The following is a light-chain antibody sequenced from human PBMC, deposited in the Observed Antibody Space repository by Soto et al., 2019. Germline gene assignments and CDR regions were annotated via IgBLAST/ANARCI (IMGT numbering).Light chain of an antibody. CDR2: EVT. CDR3: GSSTSHKPLVV. V-gene: IGLV2-8*01. J-gene: IGLJ3*02. CDR1: SSDIGGYNY. Sequence: QSALTQPPSASGSPGQSVTISCTGTSSDIGGYNYVSWYQQHPDKAPKLMIYEVTQRPSGVPDRFSGSKSGNTASLTVSGLQGEGEGGYFRGSSTSHKPLVVFGGGTKLTVL.